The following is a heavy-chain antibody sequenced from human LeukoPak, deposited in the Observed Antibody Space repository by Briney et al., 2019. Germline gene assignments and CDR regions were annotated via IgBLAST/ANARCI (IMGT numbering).Heavy chain of an antibody. V-gene: IGHV3-7*05. CDR3: ASNPKGGETTRDY. D-gene: IGHD1-1*01. Sequence: GGSLRLSCAASGFTFSRYWMSWVRQAPGKGLEWVANIKQDGSEKYYVDSVKGRFTISRDNAENSVYLQMNSLRAEDTAVYYCASNPKGGETTRDYWGQGALVTVSS. J-gene: IGHJ4*02. CDR2: IKQDGSEK. CDR1: GFTFSRYW.